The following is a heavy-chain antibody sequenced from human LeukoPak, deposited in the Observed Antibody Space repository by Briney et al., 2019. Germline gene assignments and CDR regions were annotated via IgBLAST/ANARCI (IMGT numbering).Heavy chain of an antibody. CDR3: ARGASSSWYGGPNWFDP. V-gene: IGHV6-1*01. D-gene: IGHD6-13*01. CDR1: GDSVSSNSAA. Sequence: SQTLSLTCAISGDSVSSNSAAWNWIRQSPSRGLEWLGRTYYRSKWYNDYAVSVKSRITINPDTSKNQFSLQLNSVTPEDTAVYYCARGASSSWYGGPNWFDPWGQGTLVTSPQ. CDR2: TYYRSKWYN. J-gene: IGHJ5*02.